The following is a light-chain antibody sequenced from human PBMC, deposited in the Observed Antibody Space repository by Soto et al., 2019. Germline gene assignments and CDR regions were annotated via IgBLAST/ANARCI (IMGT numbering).Light chain of an antibody. J-gene: IGKJ4*01. CDR3: QQYNDWPPQLT. CDR2: GAS. V-gene: IGKV3-15*01. Sequence: ETVMTQSPATLSVSPGERATLSCRASQIVSSNLAWYQQKLGQAPRLLIYGASTRATDIPARFSGSGSGTEFTLTISSLQSEDSAVYYCQQYNDWPPQLTFGGGTKVEIK. CDR1: QIVSSN.